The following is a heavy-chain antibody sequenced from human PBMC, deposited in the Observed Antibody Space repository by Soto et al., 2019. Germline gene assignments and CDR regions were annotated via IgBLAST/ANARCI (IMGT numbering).Heavy chain of an antibody. J-gene: IGHJ4*02. CDR1: GFTFSSYS. CDR3: ARDRPYDFWSGYYNTRSTQFDY. D-gene: IGHD3-3*01. V-gene: IGHV3-48*01. CDR2: ISSSSSTI. Sequence: GGSLRLSCAASGFTFSSYSMNWVRQAPGKGLEWVSYISSSSSTIYYADSVKGRFTISRDNAKNSLYLQMNSLRAEDTAVYYCARDRPYDFWSGYYNTRSTQFDYWGQGTLVTV.